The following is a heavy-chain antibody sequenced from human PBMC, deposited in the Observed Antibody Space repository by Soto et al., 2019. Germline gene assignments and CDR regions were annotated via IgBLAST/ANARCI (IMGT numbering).Heavy chain of an antibody. V-gene: IGHV3-23*01. D-gene: IGHD5-12*01. Sequence: GSLILSCVTSAFSLTSCSMSCVRQTPGKGLEWVSALSRSGGATYYADSVKGRFTISRDTSTNTLYLQMSNLRAEDTAIYYCAKGEMATIRNSFDPWGQGTLVTSPQ. J-gene: IGHJ5*02. CDR3: AKGEMATIRNSFDP. CDR2: LSRSGGAT. CDR1: AFSLTSCS.